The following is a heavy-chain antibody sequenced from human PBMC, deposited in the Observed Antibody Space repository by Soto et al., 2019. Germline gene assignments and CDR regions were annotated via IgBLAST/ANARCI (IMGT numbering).Heavy chain of an antibody. CDR2: ISGSGEST. J-gene: IGHJ4*02. Sequence: GGSLRLSCAASGFTFSSYAMTWVRQAPGRGLEWVSVISGSGESTYYADSVKGRFTISTDNSKNTLYLQMNSLRAEDTAVYYCAKDRPYYDFCVYWGQGTLVTVSS. CDR1: GFTFSSYA. CDR3: AKDRPYYDFCVY. D-gene: IGHD3-3*01. V-gene: IGHV3-23*01.